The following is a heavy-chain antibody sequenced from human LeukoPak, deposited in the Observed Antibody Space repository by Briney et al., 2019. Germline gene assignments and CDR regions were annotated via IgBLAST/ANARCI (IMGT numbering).Heavy chain of an antibody. CDR3: ARGPSGYHFDY. V-gene: IGHV4-4*07. D-gene: IGHD3-22*01. CDR2: ILASGST. CDR1: GDSISTSY. Sequence: PSETLSLTCTVSGDSISTSYWSWIRQPAGKRMEWIGRILASGSTNYNPSLKSRVTISVDTSKNQFSLKLSSVTAADTAVYYCARGPSGYHFDYWGQGTLVTVSS. J-gene: IGHJ4*02.